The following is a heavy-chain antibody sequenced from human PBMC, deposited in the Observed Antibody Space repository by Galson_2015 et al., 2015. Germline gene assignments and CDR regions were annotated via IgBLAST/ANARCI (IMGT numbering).Heavy chain of an antibody. J-gene: IGHJ4*02. D-gene: IGHD3-10*01. CDR3: ARAGALHESNEEDY. CDR2: INTNTGNP. Sequence: SVKVSCQASGYTFTSYAMNWVRQAPGQGLEWMGWINTNTGNPTYAQGFTGRFVFSLDTSVSTAYLQISSLKAEDTAVYYCARAGALHESNEEDYWGQGTLVTVSS. V-gene: IGHV7-4-1*02. CDR1: GYTFTSYA.